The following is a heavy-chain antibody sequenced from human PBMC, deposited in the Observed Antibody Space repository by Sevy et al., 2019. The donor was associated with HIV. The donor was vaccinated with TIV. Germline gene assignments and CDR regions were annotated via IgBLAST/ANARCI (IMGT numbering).Heavy chain of an antibody. CDR1: GFSFSSYA. CDR2: ISSNGGST. D-gene: IGHD5-18*01. J-gene: IGHJ4*02. V-gene: IGHV3-64*02. CDR3: AREGVGGYSYSLDY. Sequence: GGSPRLSCAASGFSFSSYALHWVRQAPGKGLEYVSAISSNGGSTYYADSVKGRFTISRDNSKNTLYLQMGSLRAEDMAVYYCAREGVGGYSYSLDYWGQGTLVTVSS.